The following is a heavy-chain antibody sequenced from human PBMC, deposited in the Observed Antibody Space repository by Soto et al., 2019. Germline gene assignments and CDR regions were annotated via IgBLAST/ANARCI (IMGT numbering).Heavy chain of an antibody. Sequence: PSETLSLTCTVSGGSISSGGYYWSWIRQHPGKGLEWIGYIYYSGSTYYHPSLKSRVTISVDTSKNPFSLKLSSVTAADSAVYYCARDAHPYICSSTSCGYNWFDPWGQGTLVTVS. CDR1: GGSISSGGYY. CDR3: ARDAHPYICSSTSCGYNWFDP. D-gene: IGHD2-2*01. CDR2: IYYSGST. J-gene: IGHJ5*02. V-gene: IGHV4-31*03.